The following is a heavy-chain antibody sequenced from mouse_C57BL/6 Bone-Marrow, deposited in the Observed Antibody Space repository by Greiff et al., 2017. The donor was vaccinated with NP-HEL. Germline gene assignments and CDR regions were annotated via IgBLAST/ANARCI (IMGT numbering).Heavy chain of an antibody. Sequence: EVKLVESGGGLVQPGGSLRLSCATSGFTFSDFYMEWVRQPPGKRLEWIAASRNKANDYTTEYSASVKGRFIVSRDTSHSILYLQRNALRAEDTAIYYCARDYYGSSYWYFDVWGAGTTVTVSS. V-gene: IGHV7-1*02. J-gene: IGHJ1*01. D-gene: IGHD1-1*01. CDR3: ARDYYGSSYWYFDV. CDR2: SRNKANDYTT. CDR1: GFTFSDFY.